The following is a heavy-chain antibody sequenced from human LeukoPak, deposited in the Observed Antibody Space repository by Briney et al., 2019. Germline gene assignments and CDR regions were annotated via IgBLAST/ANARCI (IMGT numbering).Heavy chain of an antibody. CDR1: GGTFSSYA. CDR2: IIPILGIA. V-gene: IGHV1-69*04. J-gene: IGHJ4*02. D-gene: IGHD1-26*01. CDR3: ARVDLDSGSYSDY. Sequence: ASVKVSCKASGGTFSSYAISWVRQAPGQGLEWMGRIIPILGIANYAQKFQGRVTITADKSTSTAYMELSSLRSEDTAVYYCARVDLDSGSYSDYWGQGTLVTVSS.